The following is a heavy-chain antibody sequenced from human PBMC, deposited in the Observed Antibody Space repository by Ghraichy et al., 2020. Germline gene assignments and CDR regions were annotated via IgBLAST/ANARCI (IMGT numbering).Heavy chain of an antibody. Sequence: ESLNISCAVSGGSISSSNWWSWVRQPPGKGLEWIGEIYHSGSTNYNPSLKSRVTISVDKSKNQFSLKLSSVTAADTAVYYCARAPLYYDILTGYIMYYFDYWGQGTLVTVSS. J-gene: IGHJ4*02. CDR3: ARAPLYYDILTGYIMYYFDY. CDR2: IYHSGST. CDR1: GGSISSSNW. D-gene: IGHD3-9*01. V-gene: IGHV4-4*02.